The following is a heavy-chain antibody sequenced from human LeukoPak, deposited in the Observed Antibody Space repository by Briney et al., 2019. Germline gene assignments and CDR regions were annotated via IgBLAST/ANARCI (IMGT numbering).Heavy chain of an antibody. Sequence: SETLSLTCTVSGGSISSYYWSWIRQPPGKGLERIGYIYYSGSTNYNPSLKSRVTISVDTSKNQFSLKLSSVTAADTAVYYCARYSPPAAGTFDYWGQGTLVTVSS. CDR2: IYYSGST. CDR3: ARYSPPAAGTFDY. J-gene: IGHJ4*02. V-gene: IGHV4-59*01. CDR1: GGSISSYY. D-gene: IGHD6-13*01.